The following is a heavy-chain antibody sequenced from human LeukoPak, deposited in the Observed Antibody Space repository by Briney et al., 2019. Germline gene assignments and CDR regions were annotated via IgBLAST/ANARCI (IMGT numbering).Heavy chain of an antibody. CDR1: GFTFSSYG. D-gene: IGHD3-22*01. V-gene: IGHV3-33*01. Sequence: GGSLRLSCAASGFTFSSYGMHWVCQAPGKGLEWVAVIWYDGSNKYYADSVKGRFTISRDNSKNTLYLQMNSLRAEDTAVYYCAREGYDSSGYALYYYGMDVWGQGTTVTVSS. CDR2: IWYDGSNK. J-gene: IGHJ6*02. CDR3: AREGYDSSGYALYYYGMDV.